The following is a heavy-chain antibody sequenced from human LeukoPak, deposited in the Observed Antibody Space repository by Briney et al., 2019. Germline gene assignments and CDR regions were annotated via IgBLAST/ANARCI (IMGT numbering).Heavy chain of an antibody. J-gene: IGHJ4*02. CDR3: ATSLEADTYYFDY. CDR1: GDSTSSYY. CDR2: IYYSGST. Sequence: SETLSLTCTVSGDSTSSYYWSWIRQPPGKGLEWIGYIYYSGSTNYNPSLKSRVTISVDTSKNQFSLKVNSVTAADTAVYYCATSLEADTYYFDYWGQGTLVTVSS. V-gene: IGHV4-59*08.